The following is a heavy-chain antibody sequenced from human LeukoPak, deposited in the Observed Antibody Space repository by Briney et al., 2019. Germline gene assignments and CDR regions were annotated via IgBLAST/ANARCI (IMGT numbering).Heavy chain of an antibody. V-gene: IGHV1-18*01. J-gene: IGHJ4*02. CDR2: ISAYNGNT. CDR3: ARGPVTPIVVASFDY. D-gene: IGHD3-22*01. CDR1: GYTFTSYG. Sequence: ASVKVSCKASGYTFTSYGISWVRQAPGQGLEWMGWISAYNGNTNYAQKLQGRVTMTTDTSTSTAYMELRSLRSDDTAVYYCARGPVTPIVVASFDYWGQGTLVTVSS.